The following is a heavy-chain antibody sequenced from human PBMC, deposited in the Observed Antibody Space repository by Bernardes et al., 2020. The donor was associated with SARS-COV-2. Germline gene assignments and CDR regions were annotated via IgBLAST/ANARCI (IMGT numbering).Heavy chain of an antibody. D-gene: IGHD4-17*01. CDR2: IKTHGTGT. CDR1: GFTFSSHR. J-gene: IGHJ4*02. CDR3: VRGTGNYGDWDY. V-gene: IGHV3-74*01. Sequence: VGSLRLSCVASGFTFSSHRMNWVRQPPGQGLVWVSRIKTHGTGTNYADSVKGRFTISRDNAKNTLYLQINSLRAEDTAVYFCVRGTGNYGDWDYWGQGTLVT.